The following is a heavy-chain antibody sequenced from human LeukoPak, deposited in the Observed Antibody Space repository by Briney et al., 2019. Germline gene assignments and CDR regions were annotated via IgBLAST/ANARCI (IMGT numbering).Heavy chain of an antibody. J-gene: IGHJ4*02. V-gene: IGHV3-30*18. CDR1: GFTFSSYG. CDR2: ISYDGSNK. Sequence: GGSLRLSCAASGFTFSSYGMHWVRQAPGKGLEGVAVISYDGSNKYYADSVKGRFTISRDNSKNTLYLQMNSLRAEDTAVYYCAKDGIVGATTRVFDYWGQGTLVTVSS. CDR3: AKDGIVGATTRVFDY. D-gene: IGHD1-26*01.